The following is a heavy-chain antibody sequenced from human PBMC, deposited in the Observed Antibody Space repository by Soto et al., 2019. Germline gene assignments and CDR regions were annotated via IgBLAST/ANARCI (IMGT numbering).Heavy chain of an antibody. CDR2: IIPILGIE. V-gene: IGHV1-69*02. J-gene: IGHJ6*03. D-gene: IGHD5-12*01. CDR3: ARREYSGYVFAMDV. CDR1: GGTFSSYT. Sequence: QVQLVQSGAEVKKPGSSVKVSCKASGGTFSSYTISWVRQAPGQGLEWMGRIIPILGIENYAQKVQGRVTITTDKSTSTAYMELSSLRSEDTAVYYCARREYSGYVFAMDVWGKGTMVTVSS.